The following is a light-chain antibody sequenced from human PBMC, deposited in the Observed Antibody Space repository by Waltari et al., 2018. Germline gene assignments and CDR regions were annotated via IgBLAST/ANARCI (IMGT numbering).Light chain of an antibody. V-gene: IGLV1-40*01. CDR1: YSNTGADYD. CDR2: GNS. Sequence: QSVLTQPPSVSGAPGQRVTISCTGTYSNTGADYDAHWYQQFPGTAPQLLIYGNSNRPSGVPDRFSGSKSGTSASLAITGLQTEDEADYYCQSYDNTGGVIFGGGTRLTVL. CDR3: QSYDNTGGVI. J-gene: IGLJ2*01.